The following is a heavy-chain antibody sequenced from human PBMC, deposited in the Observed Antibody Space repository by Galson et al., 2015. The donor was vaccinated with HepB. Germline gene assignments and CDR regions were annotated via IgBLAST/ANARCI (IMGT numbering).Heavy chain of an antibody. CDR1: GFTFSSHA. V-gene: IGHV3-23*01. CDR2: ISGSGGST. CDR3: GKELSGTTYWFDP. J-gene: IGHJ5*02. D-gene: IGHD1-7*01. Sequence: SLRLSCAGSGFTFSSHAMTWVRQAPGKGLEWVSAISGSGGSTPYADSVKGRFTISRDNSKSTLYLQMSSLRAEDTAVYYCGKELSGTTYWFDPWGQGTLVTVSS.